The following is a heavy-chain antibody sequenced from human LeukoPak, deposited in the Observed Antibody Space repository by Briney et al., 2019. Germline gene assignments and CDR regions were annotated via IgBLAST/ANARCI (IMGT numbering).Heavy chain of an antibody. D-gene: IGHD2-15*01. CDR1: GDSISGYY. CDR2: IFHSGST. V-gene: IGHV4-59*01. J-gene: IGHJ4*02. Sequence: PSETLSLTXIVSGDSISGYYWSWIRQPPGKGLEWIGYIFHSGSTNYNASLKSRVAISVDTSKNQFSLSLNSVTAADTAVYYCVGRAARYFDYWGQGILVTVSS. CDR3: VGRAARYFDY.